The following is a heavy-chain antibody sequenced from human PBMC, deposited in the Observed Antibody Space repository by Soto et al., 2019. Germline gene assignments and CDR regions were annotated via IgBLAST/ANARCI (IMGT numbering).Heavy chain of an antibody. CDR3: ARVSGSYYYGMDV. J-gene: IGHJ6*02. V-gene: IGHV4-4*02. CDR1: GGSISSSNW. Sequence: QVQLQESGPGLVKPSGTLSLTCAVSGGSISSSNWWSWVRQPPGKGLEWIGEIYHSGSTNYNPSLKSRVTISVDKSNNQFSLTLSSATAADTAVYYCARVSGSYYYGMDVWGQGTTVTVSS. D-gene: IGHD3-10*01. CDR2: IYHSGST.